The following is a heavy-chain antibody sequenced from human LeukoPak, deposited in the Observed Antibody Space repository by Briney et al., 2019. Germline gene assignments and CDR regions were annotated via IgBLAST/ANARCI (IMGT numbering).Heavy chain of an antibody. CDR2: IIPIFGTA. J-gene: IGHJ5*02. Sequence: ASVTVSCKASGGTFSSYAISWVRQAPGQGLEWMGGIIPIFGTANYAQKFQGRVTITADESTSTAYMELSSLRSEDTAVYYCAREMVTAIRNWFDPWGQGTLVTVSS. CDR1: GGTFSSYA. D-gene: IGHD2-21*02. CDR3: AREMVTAIRNWFDP. V-gene: IGHV1-69*13.